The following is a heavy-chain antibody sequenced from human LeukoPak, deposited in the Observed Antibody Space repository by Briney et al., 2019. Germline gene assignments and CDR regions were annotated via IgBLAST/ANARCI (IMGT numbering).Heavy chain of an antibody. V-gene: IGHV4-59*01. CDR3: ARDMPTDSSGYSYYMDV. Sequence: PSETLSLTCTVSGGSISSYYWSWIRQPPGKGLEWIGYIYYSGSTNYNPSLKSRVTISVDTSKNQFSLKLSSVTAADTAVYYCARDMPTDSSGYSYYMDVWGKGTTVTVSS. CDR2: IYYSGST. D-gene: IGHD3-22*01. CDR1: GGSISSYY. J-gene: IGHJ6*03.